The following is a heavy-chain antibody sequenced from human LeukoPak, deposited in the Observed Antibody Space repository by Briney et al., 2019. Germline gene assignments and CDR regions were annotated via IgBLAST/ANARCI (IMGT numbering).Heavy chain of an antibody. CDR1: GYTFTNYG. J-gene: IGHJ4*02. D-gene: IGHD5-24*01. V-gene: IGHV1-18*01. CDR3: ARSGEMATTSFDY. Sequence: ASVKVSCKASGYTFTNYGVNWVRQAPGQGLEWMGWISAYSGNTNYAQKVQGRVTMTTDTSTSTAYMEVRSLRSDDTAVYYCARSGEMATTSFDYWGQGTLVTVSS. CDR2: ISAYSGNT.